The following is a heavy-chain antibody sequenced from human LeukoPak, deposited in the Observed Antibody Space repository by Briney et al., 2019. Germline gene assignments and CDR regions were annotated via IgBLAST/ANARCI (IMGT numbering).Heavy chain of an antibody. D-gene: IGHD3-16*01. CDR3: ARDPLGYNWFDP. CDR1: GGSIGSGSNH. V-gene: IGHV4-61*02. Sequence: SETLSLTCTVSGGSIGSGSNHWSWIRQPAGKGLEWIGRFYSGDTNYNPSLKSRVTISVDTSKNHFSLNLNSMTAADTAVYYCARDPLGYNWFDPWGQGTLVTVSS. J-gene: IGHJ5*02. CDR2: FYSGDT.